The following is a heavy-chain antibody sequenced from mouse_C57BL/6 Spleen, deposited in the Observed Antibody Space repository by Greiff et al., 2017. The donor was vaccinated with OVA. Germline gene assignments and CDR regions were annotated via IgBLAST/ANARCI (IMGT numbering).Heavy chain of an antibody. CDR1: GYTFTSYW. Sequence: QVHVKQPGAELVRPGSLVKLSCKASGYTFTSYWMDWVKQRPGQGLEWIGNIYPSDSETHYNQKFKDKATLTVDKSSSTAYMQLSSLTSEDSAVYYCAGHGTNYAMDYWGQGTSVTVSS. CDR2: IYPSDSET. V-gene: IGHV1-61*01. D-gene: IGHD2-1*01. CDR3: AGHGTNYAMDY. J-gene: IGHJ4*01.